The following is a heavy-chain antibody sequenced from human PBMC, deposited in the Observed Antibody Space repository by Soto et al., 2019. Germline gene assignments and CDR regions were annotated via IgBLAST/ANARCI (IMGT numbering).Heavy chain of an antibody. CDR3: AASRYFDWLLSNY. CDR1: GGSISSSSYY. V-gene: IGHV4-39*01. CDR2: IYYSGST. D-gene: IGHD3-9*01. Sequence: ASETLSLTCTVSGGSISSSSYYWGWIRQPPGKGLEWIGSIYYSGSTYYNPSLKSRVTISVDTSKNQFSLKLSSVTAADTAVYYCAASRYFDWLLSNYWGQGTLVTVSS. J-gene: IGHJ4*02.